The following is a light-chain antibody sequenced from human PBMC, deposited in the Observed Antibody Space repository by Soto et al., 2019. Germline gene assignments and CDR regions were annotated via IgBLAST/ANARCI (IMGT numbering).Light chain of an antibody. CDR2: EVS. Sequence: QSALTQPASVSGSPGQSSTISCTGTSSDVGGYNYVSWYEQHPGKAPKLMIYEVSNRPSGVSNRFSGSKSGNTASLTISGLRAEEEADYYCSSYTSSSTWVFGGGTKLTVL. CDR3: SSYTSSSTWV. CDR1: SSDVGGYNY. V-gene: IGLV2-14*01. J-gene: IGLJ3*02.